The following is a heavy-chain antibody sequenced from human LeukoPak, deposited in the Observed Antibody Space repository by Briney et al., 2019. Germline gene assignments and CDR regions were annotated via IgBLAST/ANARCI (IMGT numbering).Heavy chain of an antibody. CDR2: ISYDGSNK. Sequence: GGSLRLSCAASGFTFSSYGMLWVRQAPGKGLEWVAVISYDGSNKYYADSVKGRFTISRDNSKNTLYLQMNSLRAEDTAVYYCAKDHWQWLVLYYFDYWGQGTLVTVSS. J-gene: IGHJ4*02. CDR1: GFTFSSYG. V-gene: IGHV3-30*18. CDR3: AKDHWQWLVLYYFDY. D-gene: IGHD6-19*01.